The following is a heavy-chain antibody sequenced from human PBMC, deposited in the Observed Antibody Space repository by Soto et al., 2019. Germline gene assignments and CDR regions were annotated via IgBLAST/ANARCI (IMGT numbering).Heavy chain of an antibody. CDR3: AQNYYGSGSYVP. Sequence: QVQLVQSGAEVKKPGSSVKVSCKASGGTFSSYTISWVRQAPGQELEWMGRIIPILGIANYAQKFQGRVTIXAXXSTSTAYMELSSLRSEDTAVYYCAQNYYGSGSYVPWGQGTLVTVSS. V-gene: IGHV1-69*02. J-gene: IGHJ5*02. D-gene: IGHD3-10*01. CDR1: GGTFSSYT. CDR2: IIPILGIA.